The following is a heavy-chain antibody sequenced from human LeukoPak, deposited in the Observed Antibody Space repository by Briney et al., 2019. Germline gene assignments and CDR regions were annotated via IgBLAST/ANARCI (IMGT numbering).Heavy chain of an antibody. Sequence: SETLSLTCAVYGGSFSGYYWSWIRQPPGKGLEWIGEINHSGSTNYNPSHKSRVTISVDTSKNQFSLKLSSVTAADTAVYYCARGSDSSSWFDWFDPWGQGTLVTVSS. V-gene: IGHV4-34*01. J-gene: IGHJ5*02. CDR3: ARGSDSSSWFDWFDP. CDR1: GGSFSGYY. CDR2: INHSGST. D-gene: IGHD6-13*01.